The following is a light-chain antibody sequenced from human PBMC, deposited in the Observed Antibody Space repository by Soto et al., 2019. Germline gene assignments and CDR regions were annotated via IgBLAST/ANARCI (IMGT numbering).Light chain of an antibody. CDR3: QHRGEWPRT. J-gene: IGKJ2*01. Sequence: EIVLTQSPATLSLSPGERATLSCRAGQSVSNYLAWYQQKPGQAPRLLIYGASNRATGIPARFTGSGSGTYFTLSISSLEPEDFAVYYCQHRGEWPRTFCQGTKLEIK. V-gene: IGKV3-11*01. CDR2: GAS. CDR1: QSVSNY.